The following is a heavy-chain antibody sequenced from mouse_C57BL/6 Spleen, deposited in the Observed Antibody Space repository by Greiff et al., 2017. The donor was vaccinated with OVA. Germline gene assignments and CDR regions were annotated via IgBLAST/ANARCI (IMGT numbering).Heavy chain of an antibody. CDR1: GFTFSSYT. V-gene: IGHV5-9*04. Sequence: DVKLVESGGGLVKPGGSLKLSCAASGFTFSSYTMSWVRQTPEKRLEWVATISGGGGNTYYPDSVKGRFTISRDNAKNTLYLQMSSLRSEDTAVYYCARHKSTTVASSPYFDYWGQGTTLTVSS. D-gene: IGHD1-1*01. J-gene: IGHJ2*01. CDR3: ARHKSTTVASSPYFDY. CDR2: ISGGGGNT.